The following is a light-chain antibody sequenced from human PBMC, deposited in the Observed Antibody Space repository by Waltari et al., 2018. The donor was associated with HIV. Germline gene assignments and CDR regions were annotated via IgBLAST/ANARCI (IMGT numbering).Light chain of an antibody. J-gene: IGKJ4*02. V-gene: IGKV3-15*01. CDR2: GAS. Sequence: EIVMTQSPATLSVSPGERDTLSCRASENINTTLAWYQLKPGQAPRILISGASTRATGIPARFSGSGSGTDFTLNIGTLQSEDFAVYYCQQYNKWPRTFGRGTKVEI. CDR1: ENINTT. CDR3: QQYNKWPRT.